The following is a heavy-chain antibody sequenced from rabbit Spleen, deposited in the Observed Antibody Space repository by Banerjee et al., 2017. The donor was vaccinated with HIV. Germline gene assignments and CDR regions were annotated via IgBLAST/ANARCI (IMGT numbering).Heavy chain of an antibody. Sequence: QEQLVESGGGLVQPGGSLTLTCKASRFDFNSGGVSWVRQAPGKGLEWIACVNTATGKPVYASWAKGRFTFSKTSSTTVTLQVTSLTAADTATYFCARSGYVGGDYTWDLWGPGTLVTVS. CDR3: ARSGYVGGDYTWDL. J-gene: IGHJ4*01. V-gene: IGHV1S45*01. CDR1: RFDFNSGG. D-gene: IGHD1-1*01. CDR2: VNTATGKP.